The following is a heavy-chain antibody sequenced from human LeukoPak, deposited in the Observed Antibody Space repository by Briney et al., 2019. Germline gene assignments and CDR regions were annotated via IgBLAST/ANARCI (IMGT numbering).Heavy chain of an antibody. V-gene: IGHV4-59*01. CDR3: ARANRYSSGWFDY. CDR2: IYYSGST. J-gene: IGHJ4*02. D-gene: IGHD6-19*01. Sequence: PGGSLRLSCAASGFTFTSYSMNWVRQAPGKGLEWIGYIYYSGSTNYNPSLKSRVTISVDTSKNQFSLKLSSVTAADTAVYYCARANRYSSGWFDYWGQGTLVTVSS. CDR1: GFTFTSYS.